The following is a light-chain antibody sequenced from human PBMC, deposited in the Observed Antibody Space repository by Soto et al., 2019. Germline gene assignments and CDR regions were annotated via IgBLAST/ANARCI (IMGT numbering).Light chain of an antibody. CDR1: QSVRTT. V-gene: IGKV3-15*01. CDR3: KKYTDWPTT. Sequence: EIVMTQSPATLSVSPGERATLSCRASQSVRTTVAWYQQRPGQAPRLLIYDVSTRATGVPARFSGGGSGTDFPLTVTSLQSEDFGIYYCKKYTDWPTTFGQGTKVDIK. J-gene: IGKJ1*01. CDR2: DVS.